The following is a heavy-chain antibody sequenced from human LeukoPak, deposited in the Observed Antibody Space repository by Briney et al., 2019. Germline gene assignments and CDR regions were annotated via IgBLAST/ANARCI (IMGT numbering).Heavy chain of an antibody. CDR3: TTVVPAAISYYYGMDV. CDR1: GFTFSYHW. J-gene: IGHJ6*02. D-gene: IGHD2-2*01. CDR2: IKSKTDGGTT. V-gene: IGHV3-15*01. Sequence: GGSLRLSCAASGFTFSYHWMTWVRQAPGKGLEWVGRIKSKTDGGTTDYAAPVKGRFTISRDDSKNTLYLQMNSLKTEDTAVYYCTTVVPAAISYYYGMDVWGQGTTVTVSS.